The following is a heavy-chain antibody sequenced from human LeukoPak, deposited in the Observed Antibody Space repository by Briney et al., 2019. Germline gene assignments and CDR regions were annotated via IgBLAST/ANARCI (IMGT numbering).Heavy chain of an antibody. CDR3: ASWDILTGYYRFDPSPGFDY. J-gene: IGHJ4*02. CDR1: GYTFTGYY. D-gene: IGHD3-9*01. V-gene: IGHV1-2*02. Sequence: ASVKVSCKASGYTFTGYYMHWVRQAPGQGLEWMGLTNPNSGGTNYAQKFQGRVTMTWDTSISTAYMELSRLRSDDTAVYYCASWDILTGYYRFDPSPGFDYWGQGTLVTVSS. CDR2: TNPNSGGT.